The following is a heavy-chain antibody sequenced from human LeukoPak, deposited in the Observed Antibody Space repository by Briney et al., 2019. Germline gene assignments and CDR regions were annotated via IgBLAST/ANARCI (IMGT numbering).Heavy chain of an antibody. J-gene: IGHJ4*02. D-gene: IGHD7-27*01. V-gene: IGHV3-21*01. CDR3: ARDYTGGWNDY. Sequence: GGSLRLSCAASGFTFSSYWMHWVRQAPGKGLEWVSAISGSGGSKYYEDSVKGRFTISRDNARNSLYLQINSLRAEDTAVYYCARDYTGGWNDYWGQGTLVTVSS. CDR2: ISGSGGSK. CDR1: GFTFSSYW.